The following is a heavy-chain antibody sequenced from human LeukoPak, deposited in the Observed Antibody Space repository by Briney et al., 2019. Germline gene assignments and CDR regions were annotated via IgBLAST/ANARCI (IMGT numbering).Heavy chain of an antibody. V-gene: IGHV3-23*01. J-gene: IGHJ4*02. CDR2: ISDSGGST. D-gene: IGHD6-13*01. CDR3: AKGSTKRQQFDY. CDR1: GFTFRSYA. Sequence: GGSLRLSCAASGFTFRSYAMSWVRQAPGKGREWVSVISDSGGSTYYADSVKGRFTISRDNSKNTPYLQMNSLRAEDTAVYYCAKGSTKRQQFDYWGQGTLVTVSS.